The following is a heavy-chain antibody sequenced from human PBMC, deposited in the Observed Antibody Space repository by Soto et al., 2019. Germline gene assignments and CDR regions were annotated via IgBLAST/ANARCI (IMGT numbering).Heavy chain of an antibody. J-gene: IGHJ6*02. V-gene: IGHV4-30-4*01. CDR3: ARDIVVLPYYYGMDV. CDR1: GGSSSSGDYY. D-gene: IGHD2-15*01. Sequence: QVQLQESGPGLVKPSQTLSLTCTVSGGSSSSGDYYWNWIRQPPGKGLEWIGYIYYSGSTYYNPSLKSRVTISVDTSTNRFSLKLSSVTAADTAVYYCARDIVVLPYYYGMDVWGQGTTVTDSS. CDR2: IYYSGST.